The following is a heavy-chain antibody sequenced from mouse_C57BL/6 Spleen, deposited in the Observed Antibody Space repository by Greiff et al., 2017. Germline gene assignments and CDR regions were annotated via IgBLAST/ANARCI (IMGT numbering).Heavy chain of an antibody. Sequence: VQLQESGAELVKPGASVKISCKASGYAFSSYWMNWVKQRPGKGLEWIGQIYPGDGDTNYNGKFKGKATLTADKSSSTAYMQLSSLTSEDSAVYFSARSYDGYYPFDYWGQGTTLTVSS. V-gene: IGHV1-80*01. CDR3: ARSYDGYYPFDY. D-gene: IGHD2-3*01. CDR1: GYAFSSYW. J-gene: IGHJ2*01. CDR2: IYPGDGDT.